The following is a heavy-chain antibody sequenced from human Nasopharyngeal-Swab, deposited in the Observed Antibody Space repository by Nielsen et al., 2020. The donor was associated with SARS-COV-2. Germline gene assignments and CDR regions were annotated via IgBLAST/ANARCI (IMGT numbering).Heavy chain of an antibody. CDR3: ARDDVYCSSTSCYRAPLSY. V-gene: IGHV4-30-4*01. J-gene: IGHJ4*02. Sequence: PGKGLEWIGYIYYSGSTYYNPSLKSRVTISVDTSKNQFSLKLSSVTAADTAVYYCARDDVYCSSTSCYRAPLSYWGQGTLVTVSS. CDR2: IYYSGST. D-gene: IGHD2-2*01.